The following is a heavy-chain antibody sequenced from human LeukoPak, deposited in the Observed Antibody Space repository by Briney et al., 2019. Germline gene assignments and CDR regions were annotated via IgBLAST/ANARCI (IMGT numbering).Heavy chain of an antibody. V-gene: IGHV1-8*03. CDR3: ARASYAYDYVWGSYRSNNWFDP. Sequence: ASVTVSCKASGYTFTSYDINWVRQPTGQGLEWMGWMNPNSGNTGYAQKFQGRVNITRNTSISTAYMELSSLRSEDTAVYYCARASYAYDYVWGSYRSNNWFDPWGQGTLVTISS. CDR2: MNPNSGNT. J-gene: IGHJ5*02. D-gene: IGHD3-16*02. CDR1: GYTFTSYD.